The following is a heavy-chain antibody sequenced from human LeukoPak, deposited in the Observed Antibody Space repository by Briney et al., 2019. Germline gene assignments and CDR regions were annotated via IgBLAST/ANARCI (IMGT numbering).Heavy chain of an antibody. V-gene: IGHV3-30*02. J-gene: IGHJ4*02. Sequence: GGSLRLSCAASGFTFGSYGMHWVRQAPGKGLEWVTFIRSDGSNKYYADSVKGRFTISRDNSKNTLYLQMNTLIADDTAVYYCARLGGGLNYWGQGTLVTVSS. CDR1: GFTFGSYG. D-gene: IGHD3-16*01. CDR3: ARLGGGLNY. CDR2: IRSDGSNK.